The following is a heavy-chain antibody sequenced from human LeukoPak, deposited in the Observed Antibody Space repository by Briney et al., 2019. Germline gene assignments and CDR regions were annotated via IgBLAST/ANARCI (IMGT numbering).Heavy chain of an antibody. J-gene: IGHJ5*02. D-gene: IGHD6-13*01. CDR1: GFTVSNNF. CDR3: ARTYSSSSLWFDP. V-gene: IGHV3-30-3*01. CDR2: ISYDGSNA. Sequence: SGGSLRLSCAASGFTVSNNFFTWVRQAPGKGLEWVAGISYDGSNAYYADSVKGRFTISRDNSRNTLYLQMNSLGTEDTAVYYCARTYSSSSLWFDPWGQGTLVTVSS.